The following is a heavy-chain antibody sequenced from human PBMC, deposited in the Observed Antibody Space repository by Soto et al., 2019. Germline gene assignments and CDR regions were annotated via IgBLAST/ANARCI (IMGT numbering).Heavy chain of an antibody. CDR3: ARGYGDYVSDY. CDR1: GGSISSYY. Sequence: QVQLQESGPGLVKPSETLSLTCTVSGGSISSYYWSWIRQPPGKGLEWIGNIYYSGSTNYNPSLKSRVTISVDTSKNQLSLKLSSVTAADTAVYYCARGYGDYVSDYWGQGTLVTVSS. CDR2: IYYSGST. V-gene: IGHV4-59*01. J-gene: IGHJ4*02. D-gene: IGHD4-17*01.